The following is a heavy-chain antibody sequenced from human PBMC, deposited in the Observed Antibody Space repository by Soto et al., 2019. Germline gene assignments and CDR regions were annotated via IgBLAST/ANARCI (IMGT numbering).Heavy chain of an antibody. CDR2: IYYSGST. J-gene: IGHJ6*02. CDR1: GGSISSYY. V-gene: IGHV4-59*01. CDR3: ARDKYYYGSGSYRYYGMDV. D-gene: IGHD3-10*01. Sequence: PSETLSLTCTVSGGSISSYYWSWIRQPPGKGLEWIGYIYYSGSTNYNPSLKSRVTISVDTSKNQFSLKLSSVTAADTAVYYCARDKYYYGSGSYRYYGMDVWGQGTTVTVSS.